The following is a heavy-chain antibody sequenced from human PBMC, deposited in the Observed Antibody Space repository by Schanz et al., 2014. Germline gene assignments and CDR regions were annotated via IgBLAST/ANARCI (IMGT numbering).Heavy chain of an antibody. V-gene: IGHV3-48*03. CDR3: ARDLEGYDGGGGGFDP. CDR1: EFTFSSYK. J-gene: IGHJ5*02. Sequence: EVQLAESGGGLVQPGGSLRLSCEASEFTFSSYKMNWVRQAPGKGLEWVSSISHSGGSKYYADSVKGRFTVSRDNAKNTLYLQMNSLRTEDTAVYYCARDLEGYDGGGGGFDPWGQGTLVTVSS. CDR2: ISHSGGSK. D-gene: IGHD2-21*01.